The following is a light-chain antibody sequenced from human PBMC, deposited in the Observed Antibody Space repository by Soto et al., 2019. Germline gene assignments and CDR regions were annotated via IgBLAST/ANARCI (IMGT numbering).Light chain of an antibody. Sequence: EIVLTQSPGTLSLSPGERATLSCRASQSVSSSYLAWYQQKPGKAPRLLLYVASSRATGIPDRFSGSGSGTAVTLTIRSMGAEDFAVDSGQQYGSSETCVQGTKVDIK. CDR2: VAS. CDR3: QQYGSSET. J-gene: IGKJ1*01. V-gene: IGKV3-20*01. CDR1: QSVSSSY.